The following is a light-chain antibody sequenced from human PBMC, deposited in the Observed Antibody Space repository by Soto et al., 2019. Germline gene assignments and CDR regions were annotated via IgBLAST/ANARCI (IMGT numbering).Light chain of an antibody. V-gene: IGKV3-15*01. Sequence: EIAMTQSAATLSLSPGERAALSCRASQSINSELAWYQQKPGQPTRPLIYGASTRATGVPARFTGSESGSEFTHTISGLQSEDFAFYYCQQGHNWPLTFGQGTRVEI. CDR2: GAS. CDR1: QSINSE. J-gene: IGKJ2*01. CDR3: QQGHNWPLT.